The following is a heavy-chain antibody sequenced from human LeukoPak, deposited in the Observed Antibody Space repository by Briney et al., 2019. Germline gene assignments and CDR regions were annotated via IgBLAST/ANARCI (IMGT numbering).Heavy chain of an antibody. V-gene: IGHV1-24*01. D-gene: IGHD2-21*02. CDR3: TTGDSPSGGYIEY. CDR1: GYTLSELS. CDR2: FDPEDGKT. Sequence: GASVKVSCKVSGYTLSELSMNWVRQAPGKGLEWMGGFDPEDGKTIYAQEFHGRVTMTEDTSTDTAYMGLISLISEDTAVYYCTTGDSPSGGYIEYWGQGTLVTVSS. J-gene: IGHJ4*02.